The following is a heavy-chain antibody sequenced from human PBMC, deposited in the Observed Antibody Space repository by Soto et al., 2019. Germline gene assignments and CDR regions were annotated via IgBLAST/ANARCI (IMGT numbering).Heavy chain of an antibody. D-gene: IGHD2-15*01. CDR2: INHSGST. Sequence: SETLSPTCAVHGGSFSGNYWSWIRKPPGKGLEWIGEINHSGSTNYNPSLKSRVTISVDTSKNQFSLKLSSVTAADTAVYYCARGTGYCSGGSCYGYYYYMDVWGKGTTVTVSS. V-gene: IGHV4-34*01. CDR3: ARGTGYCSGGSCYGYYYYMDV. CDR1: GGSFSGNY. J-gene: IGHJ6*03.